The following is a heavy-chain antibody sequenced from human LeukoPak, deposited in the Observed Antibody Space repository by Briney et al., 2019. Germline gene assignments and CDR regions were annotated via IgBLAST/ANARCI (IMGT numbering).Heavy chain of an antibody. V-gene: IGHV1-2*02. CDR1: GYTFSTYY. J-gene: IGHJ6*03. D-gene: IGHD3-10*01. Sequence: GASVKVSCKASGYTFSTYYMHWVRQAPGQGLEWMGWINPNSGGTNYAQKFQGRVTMTRDTSISTAYMELSRLRSDDTAVYYCAIPPTYGSGSYSDFYYYMDVWGKGTTVTVSS. CDR2: INPNSGGT. CDR3: AIPPTYGSGSYSDFYYYMDV.